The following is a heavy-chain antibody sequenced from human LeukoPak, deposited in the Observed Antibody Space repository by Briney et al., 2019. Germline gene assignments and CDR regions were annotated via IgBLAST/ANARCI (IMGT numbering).Heavy chain of an antibody. J-gene: IGHJ4*02. D-gene: IGHD5-18*01. Sequence: GGSLRLSCVASGFTFTSYAISWVRQAPGKGLEWVSTIYNTAGSTYYADSVKGRFTISRDNAENSLYLQLNSLRAEDTAVYYCARDRWGYSYGGDWGQGTLVTVSS. V-gene: IGHV3-23*01. CDR1: GFTFTSYA. CDR2: IYNTAGST. CDR3: ARDRWGYSYGGD.